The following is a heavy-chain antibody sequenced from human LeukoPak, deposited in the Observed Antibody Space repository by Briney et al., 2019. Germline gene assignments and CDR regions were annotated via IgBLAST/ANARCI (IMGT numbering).Heavy chain of an antibody. J-gene: IGHJ4*02. CDR1: GGSISSSIYY. Sequence: PSETLSLTCTVSGGSISSSIYYWGWIRQPPGKGLEWIGSLYYSGSTYYNPSLKSRVTMSVDTSKNQFSLKLSSVTAADTAVYYCARSRKYQLLEGDYWGQGTLVTVSS. V-gene: IGHV4-39*07. D-gene: IGHD2-2*01. CDR2: LYYSGST. CDR3: ARSRKYQLLEGDY.